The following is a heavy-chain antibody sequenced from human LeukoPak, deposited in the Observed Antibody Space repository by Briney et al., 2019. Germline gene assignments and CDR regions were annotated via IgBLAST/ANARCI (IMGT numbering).Heavy chain of an antibody. CDR1: GYSFTNYW. Sequence: GESLKISCKGSGYSFTNYWIGWVRQMPGKGLEWMGIIYPGDSDTRYSPSFQGQVTISADKSISTAYLQWSSLKASDTAMYYCARPTGYCSSTSCYGYFQHWGQGTLVTVSS. V-gene: IGHV5-51*01. J-gene: IGHJ1*01. CDR3: ARPTGYCSSTSCYGYFQH. D-gene: IGHD2-2*01. CDR2: IYPGDSDT.